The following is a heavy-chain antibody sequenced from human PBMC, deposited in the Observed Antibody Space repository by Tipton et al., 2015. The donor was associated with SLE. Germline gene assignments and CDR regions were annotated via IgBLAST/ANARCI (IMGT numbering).Heavy chain of an antibody. CDR2: IYTSGST. J-gene: IGHJ3*02. D-gene: IGHD2-21*02. CDR3: ARLTREVTAFDAFDI. CDR1: GGSFSGYY. V-gene: IGHV4-4*09. Sequence: TLSLTCAVYGGSFSGYYWSWIRQPAGKGLEWIGYIYTSGSTNYNPSLKSRVTISVDTSKNQFSLKLSSVTAADTAVYYCARLTREVTAFDAFDIWGQGTKVTFSS.